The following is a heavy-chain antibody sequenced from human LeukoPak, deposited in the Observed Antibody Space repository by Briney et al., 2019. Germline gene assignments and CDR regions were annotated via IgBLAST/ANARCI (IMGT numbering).Heavy chain of an antibody. CDR3: ARVGSSYYYYYMDV. CDR2: IDWSGDST. V-gene: IGHV3-20*01. CDR1: GFTFSSYW. D-gene: IGHD6-6*01. Sequence: GGSLRLSCAASGFTFSSYWMSWVRQAPGKGLEWVSGIDWSGDSTRYADSVKGRITISRDNARNSLYLQMNSLRAEDTALYHCARVGSSYYYYYMDVWGKGTTVTVSS. J-gene: IGHJ6*03.